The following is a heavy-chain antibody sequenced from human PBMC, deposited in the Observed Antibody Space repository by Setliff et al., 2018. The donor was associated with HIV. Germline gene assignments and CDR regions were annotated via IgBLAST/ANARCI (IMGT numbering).Heavy chain of an antibody. V-gene: IGHV4-34*01. D-gene: IGHD2-2*01. J-gene: IGHJ4*02. CDR3: ARVAGVVPAANYFDY. CDR1: GGSFSGYY. CDR2: INHSGST. Sequence: SETLSLTCAVYGGSFSGYYWSWIRQPPGKGLEWIGEINHSGSTNYNPSLKSRVTISVDTSKNQFSLKLSSVTAADTAVYYCARVAGVVPAANYFDYWGQGTLVTVSS.